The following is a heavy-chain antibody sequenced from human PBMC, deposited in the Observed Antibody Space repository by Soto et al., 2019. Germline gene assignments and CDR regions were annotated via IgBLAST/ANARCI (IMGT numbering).Heavy chain of an antibody. D-gene: IGHD6-6*01. CDR1: GFTFSSYD. V-gene: IGHV3-13*01. Sequence: EVQLVESGGGLVQPGGSLRLSCAASGFTFSSYDMHWVRQATGKGLEWVSAIGTAGDTYYPGSVKGRFTISRENAKNSLYLQMNSLRAEDTAVYYCARGLEYSSSYYGMDVWGQGTTVTVSS. J-gene: IGHJ6*02. CDR2: IGTAGDT. CDR3: ARGLEYSSSYYGMDV.